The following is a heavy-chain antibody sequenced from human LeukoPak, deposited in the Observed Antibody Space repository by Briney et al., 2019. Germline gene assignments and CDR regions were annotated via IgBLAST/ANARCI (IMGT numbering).Heavy chain of an antibody. D-gene: IGHD1-1*01. CDR2: IDWDDDK. Sequence: SGPALVKPPQTLTLTCTFSGFSLSTSGMCVSWIRQPPGKALEWLALIDWDDDKYYSTSLRTRLTISKDTSKNQVVLTMTNMDPVDTATYYCARNKIERGYYYGMDVWGQGTTVTVSS. V-gene: IGHV2-70*01. J-gene: IGHJ6*02. CDR1: GFSLSTSGMC. CDR3: ARNKIERGYYYGMDV.